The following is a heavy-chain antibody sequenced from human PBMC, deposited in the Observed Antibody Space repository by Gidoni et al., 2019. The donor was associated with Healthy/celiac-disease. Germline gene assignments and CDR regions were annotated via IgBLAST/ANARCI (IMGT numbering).Heavy chain of an antibody. CDR3: ARGPGGPRSFYHYFDY. V-gene: IGHV4-31*03. Sequence: VQLQESVPGLVKPSQTLSLTCTVSGGSITSGGYYWSWIRQHPGKGLEWIGYIYYSGSTYYNPSLKSRVTISVDTSKKQCSLKRSSVTAADTAVYYCARGPGGPRSFYHYFDYWGQGTLVTVSS. D-gene: IGHD3-16*01. CDR1: GGSITSGGYY. CDR2: IYYSGST. J-gene: IGHJ4*02.